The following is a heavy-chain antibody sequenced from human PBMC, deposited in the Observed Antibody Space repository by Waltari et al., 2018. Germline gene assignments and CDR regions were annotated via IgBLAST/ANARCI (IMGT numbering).Heavy chain of an antibody. CDR2: INTNTGKP. J-gene: IGHJ5*02. V-gene: IGHV7-4-1*02. CDR3: ARGDIVIVPAADNWFDP. CDR1: GSTFINYG. D-gene: IGHD2-15*01. Sequence: QVQLVQSGSEMKKPGASVKVYCKASGSTFINYGVNWVRPAPGQGLEWMGWINTNTGKPTYAQGFTGRFVFSSDTSVNTAYLQISNLKTEDTAVYYCARGDIVIVPAADNWFDPWGQGTLVTVSS.